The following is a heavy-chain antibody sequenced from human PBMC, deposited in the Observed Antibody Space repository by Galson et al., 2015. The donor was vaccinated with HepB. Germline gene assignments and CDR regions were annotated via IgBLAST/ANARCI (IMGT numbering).Heavy chain of an antibody. J-gene: IGHJ4*02. Sequence: SLRLSCAASGFTVSSNYMSWVRQAPGKGLEWVSVIYSGGSTYYADSVKGRFTISRDNSKDTLYLQMNSLRAEDTAVYYCAREISGSYFYWGQGTLVTVSS. CDR1: GFTVSSNY. CDR2: IYSGGST. D-gene: IGHD3-10*01. V-gene: IGHV3-53*01. CDR3: AREISGSYFY.